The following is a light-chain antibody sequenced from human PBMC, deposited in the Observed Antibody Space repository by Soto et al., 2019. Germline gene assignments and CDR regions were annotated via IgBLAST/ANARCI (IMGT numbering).Light chain of an antibody. Sequence: QSALTQPASVSGSPGQSITISGSGTYSDVGDYNLVSWYQQRPGKAPKLVIFDVSNRPSGISDRFSGSKSGNTASLTISGLQAEDEGDYFSCSYSTNSPLYVFGSGTKLTVL. CDR1: YSDVGDYNL. J-gene: IGLJ1*01. CDR3: CSYSTNSPLYV. V-gene: IGLV2-14*01. CDR2: DVS.